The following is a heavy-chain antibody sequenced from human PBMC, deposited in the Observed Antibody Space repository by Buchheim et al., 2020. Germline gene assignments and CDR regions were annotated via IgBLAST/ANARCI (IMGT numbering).Heavy chain of an antibody. V-gene: IGHV1-2*02. Sequence: QVQLVQSGAEVKKPGASVKVSCKASGYTFTGYYMHWVRQAPGQGLEWMGWINPNGGGTNYAQKFQGRVTMTRDTSISTAYMELSRLRSDDTAVYYCARDWTLVMNYYDSSGYHSWGQGTL. CDR2: INPNGGGT. D-gene: IGHD3-22*01. J-gene: IGHJ5*02. CDR3: ARDWTLVMNYYDSSGYHS. CDR1: GYTFTGYY.